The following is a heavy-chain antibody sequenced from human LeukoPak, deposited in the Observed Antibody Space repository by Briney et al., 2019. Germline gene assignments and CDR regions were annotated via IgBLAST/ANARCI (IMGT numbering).Heavy chain of an antibody. CDR2: IYYSGST. J-gene: IGHJ4*02. CDR3: ARLLDQQWEGDY. D-gene: IGHD1-26*01. V-gene: IGHV4-39*01. CDR1: GGSISSSSYY. Sequence: SETLSLTCTVSGGSISSSSYYWGWIRQPPGKGLEWIGSIYYSGSTYYNPSLKSRVTISVDTSKNQFSLKLSSVTAADTAVYYCARLLDQQWEGDYWGQGTLVTVSS.